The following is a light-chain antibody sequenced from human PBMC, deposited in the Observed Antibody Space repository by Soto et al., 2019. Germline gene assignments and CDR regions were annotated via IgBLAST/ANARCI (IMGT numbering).Light chain of an antibody. CDR2: DAY. V-gene: IGKV1-5*01. J-gene: IGKJ1*01. CDR1: QSVGNS. Sequence: EIQMTQSPSTLSASVGDRVTITGLASQSVGNSLAWYQQRPGKAPKLLIFDAYTLESGVTSRFSGSGSGAEFTITISSLQPDDFATYYCQQYNTYSRTFGQGTKVDIK. CDR3: QQYNTYSRT.